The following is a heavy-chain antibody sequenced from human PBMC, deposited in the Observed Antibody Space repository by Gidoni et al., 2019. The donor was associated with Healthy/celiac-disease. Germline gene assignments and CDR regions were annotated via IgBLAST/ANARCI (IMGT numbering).Heavy chain of an antibody. CDR2: IYYSGST. D-gene: IGHD1-26*01. CDR1: GGSISSSSYY. CDR3: ARHPKWELLLGYWYFDL. J-gene: IGHJ2*01. Sequence: QLQLQESGPGLVKPSETLSLTCTVSGGSISSSSYYWGWIRQPPGKGLGWIGSIYYSGSTYYNPSLKSRVTISVDTSKNQFSLKLSSVTAADTAVYYCARHPKWELLLGYWYFDLWDRGTLVTVSS. V-gene: IGHV4-39*01.